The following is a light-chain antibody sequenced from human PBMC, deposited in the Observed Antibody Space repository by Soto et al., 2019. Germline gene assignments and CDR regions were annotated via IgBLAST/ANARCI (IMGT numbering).Light chain of an antibody. CDR3: QSYDSSLSGWV. CDR1: SSNIGTGYD. J-gene: IGLJ3*02. CDR2: GNK. V-gene: IGLV1-40*01. Sequence: QSVLTQPPSVSGAPGQRVTISCTGSSSNIGTGYDVHWYQQLPGTAPKLLIYGNKYRPSGVPDRFSGSKSGTSASLAITGLQAEDETDFYCQSYDSSLSGWVFGGGTKLT.